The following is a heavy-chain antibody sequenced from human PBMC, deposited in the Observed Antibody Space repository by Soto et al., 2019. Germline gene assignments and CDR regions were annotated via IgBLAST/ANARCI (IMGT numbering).Heavy chain of an antibody. V-gene: IGHV1-69*01. Sequence: QVQLVQSVAEVKKPGSSVKVSCKASGGTFSSYAISWVRQAPGQGLEWMGGIIPIFGTANYAQTFQGRVTMIADDTTSTAYMYLSILRSEDTAVYYFASSPLEVNRYYYYGMDVWGHGTTVTVSS. CDR3: ASSPLEVNRYYYYGMDV. CDR1: GGTFSSYA. J-gene: IGHJ6*02. CDR2: IIPIFGTA.